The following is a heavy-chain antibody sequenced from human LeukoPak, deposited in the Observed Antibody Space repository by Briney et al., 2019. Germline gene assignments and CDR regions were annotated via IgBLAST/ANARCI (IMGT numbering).Heavy chain of an antibody. Sequence: SETLSLTCTVSGGSISSYYWSWIRQPPGKGLEWIGYIYYSGSTNYNPSLKSRVTISVDTSKNQFSLKLSSVTAADTAVYYCARHFSPYYYDSSGYYWFHNAFDIWGQGTMVTVSS. J-gene: IGHJ3*02. CDR2: IYYSGST. CDR3: ARHFSPYYYDSSGYYWFHNAFDI. V-gene: IGHV4-59*08. CDR1: GGSISSYY. D-gene: IGHD3-22*01.